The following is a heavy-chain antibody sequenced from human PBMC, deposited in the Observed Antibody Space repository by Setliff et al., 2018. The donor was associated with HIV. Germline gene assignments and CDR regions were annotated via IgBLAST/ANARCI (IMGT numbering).Heavy chain of an antibody. CDR2: IIPMFGSA. Sequence: SVKVSCKASRHNFKTYAFSWVRQAPGQGLEWVGGIIPMFGSANYAQKFQGRVTFSADEFTMIVYMELNRLRSDDTAVYYCARATTPSSPPDVWGQGTLVAVSS. V-gene: IGHV1-69*13. CDR3: ARATTPSSPPDV. D-gene: IGHD2-15*01. J-gene: IGHJ4*02. CDR1: RHNFKTYA.